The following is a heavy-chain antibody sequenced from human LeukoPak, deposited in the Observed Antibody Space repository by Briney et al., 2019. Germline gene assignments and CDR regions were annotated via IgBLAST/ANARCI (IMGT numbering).Heavy chain of an antibody. CDR1: GFTFSGYA. Sequence: GGSLRLSCAASGFTFSGYAMSWVRQAPGKGLEWVSAISGSGGSTYYADSVKGRFTISRDNSKNTLYLQMNSLRAEDTAVYYCAKDPDGEMATITANYFDYWGQGTLVTVSS. V-gene: IGHV3-23*01. CDR2: ISGSGGST. J-gene: IGHJ4*02. D-gene: IGHD5-24*01. CDR3: AKDPDGEMATITANYFDY.